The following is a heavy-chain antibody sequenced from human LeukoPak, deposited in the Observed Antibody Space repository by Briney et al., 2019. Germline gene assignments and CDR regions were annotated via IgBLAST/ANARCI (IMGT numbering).Heavy chain of an antibody. Sequence: SETLSLTCTVSGGSLSSYYWSWIRQPPGKGLEWIGYIYYSGSTNYNPSLKSRVTISVDTSKNQFSLRFFFFSAADTAVYYCAGSYARVGATLFDYWGQGTLVTVSS. CDR1: GGSLSSYY. D-gene: IGHD1-26*01. J-gene: IGHJ4*02. CDR2: IYYSGST. CDR3: AGSYARVGATLFDY. V-gene: IGHV4-59*01.